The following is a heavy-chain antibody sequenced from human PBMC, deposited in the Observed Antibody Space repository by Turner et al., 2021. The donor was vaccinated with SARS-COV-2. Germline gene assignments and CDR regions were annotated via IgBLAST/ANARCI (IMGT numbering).Heavy chain of an antibody. D-gene: IGHD3-10*01. V-gene: IGHV4-39*01. J-gene: IGHJ6*02. CDR2: IYYSWST. CDR3: AGERRITMVRGVLTYYYGMDV. CDR1: GGSISSSSYY. Sequence: QLQLQESGPGLVKPSETLSLTCTVSGGSISSSSYYWGWIRQPTGKGLEWIGSIYYSWSTYYSPPLKSRVTKSVDTSKNQFSLKLSSVTAADTAVYYCAGERRITMVRGVLTYYYGMDVWGQGTTVTVSS.